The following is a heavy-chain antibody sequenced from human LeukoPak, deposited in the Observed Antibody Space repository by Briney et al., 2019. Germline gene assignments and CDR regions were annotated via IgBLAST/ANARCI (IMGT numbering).Heavy chain of an antibody. J-gene: IGHJ5*02. CDR1: GFTFSSFA. Sequence: GGSLRLSCTASGFTFSSFAMTWVRQAPGKGLEWVSSITGNHGATYNIDSVKGRFTISRDNSQNTLYLQMNSLRAEDTAVYYCTKDPNGDYVGAFDPWGQGTLVTVSS. CDR3: TKDPNGDYVGAFDP. CDR2: ITGNHGAT. D-gene: IGHD4-17*01. V-gene: IGHV3-23*01.